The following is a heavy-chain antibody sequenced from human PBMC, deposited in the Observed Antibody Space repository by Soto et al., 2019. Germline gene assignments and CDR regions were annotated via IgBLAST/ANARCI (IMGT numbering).Heavy chain of an antibody. V-gene: IGHV1-18*01. J-gene: IGHJ3*02. Sequence: QVQLVQSGAEVKKPGASVKVSCKASGYTFTSYGISWVRQAPGQGLAWMGWISAYNGNTNYAQKLQGRVTMTTDTSTSTAYMELGSLRADDTAVYYCASPVGYCSSTSCYYAFDIWGQGTMVTVSS. CDR1: GYTFTSYG. CDR2: ISAYNGNT. D-gene: IGHD2-2*01. CDR3: ASPVGYCSSTSCYYAFDI.